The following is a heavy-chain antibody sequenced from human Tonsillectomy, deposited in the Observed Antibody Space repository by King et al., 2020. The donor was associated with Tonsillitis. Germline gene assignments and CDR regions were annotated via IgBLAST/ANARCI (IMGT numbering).Heavy chain of an antibody. J-gene: IGHJ4*02. CDR3: TTINWRGGHYFVRGF. CDR1: GISFSHAW. D-gene: IGHD2-21*01. V-gene: IGHV3-15*01. Sequence: VQLVESGGGLVKPGGSLRLSCAASGISFSHAWMSWVRQAPGKGLEWVGRIKSKSDGGTTDYAAPVKGRFSISRDDSKNTLNMQMNSLKTEDTGVYYCTTINWRGGHYFVRGFWGQGTLVTVSS. CDR2: IKSKSDGGTT.